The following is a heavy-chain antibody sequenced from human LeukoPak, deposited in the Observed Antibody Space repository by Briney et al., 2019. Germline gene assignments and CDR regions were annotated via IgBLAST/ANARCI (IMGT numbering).Heavy chain of an antibody. CDR1: GGSISSSSYY. D-gene: IGHD2-21*02. J-gene: IGHJ4*02. CDR2: IYYSGST. Sequence: PSETLSLTCTVSGGSISSSSYYWGWIRQPPGKGLEWIGSIYYSGSTYYNPSLKSRVTISVDTSKNQFSLKLSSVTAADTAVYYCAREGYCGGDCYSDDYWGQRTLVTVSS. V-gene: IGHV4-39*07. CDR3: AREGYCGGDCYSDDY.